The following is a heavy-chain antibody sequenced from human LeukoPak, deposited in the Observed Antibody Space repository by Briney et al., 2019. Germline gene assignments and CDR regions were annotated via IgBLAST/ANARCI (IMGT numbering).Heavy chain of an antibody. CDR3: ARKPIFGSGRHWYYFDH. J-gene: IGHJ4*02. D-gene: IGHD3-10*01. Sequence: SSETLSLTCAVSGGSISSSNWWSWVRQPPGKGLEWIGEIYHSGSTNYNPSLKSRVTISVDKSKNQFSLKLSSVTAADTAVYYCARKPIFGSGRHWYYFDHWGQGTLVTVSS. V-gene: IGHV4-4*02. CDR2: IYHSGST. CDR1: GGSISSSNW.